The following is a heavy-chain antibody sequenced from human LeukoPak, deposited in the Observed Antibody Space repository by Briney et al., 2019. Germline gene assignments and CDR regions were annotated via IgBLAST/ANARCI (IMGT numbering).Heavy chain of an antibody. D-gene: IGHD2-15*01. V-gene: IGHV3-23*01. CDR1: GFTFSSYA. CDR2: ITTSGGST. CDR3: AKEREAYCSGGSCYGSDKLFPADY. J-gene: IGHJ4*02. Sequence: PGGSLRLSCAASGFTFSSYAMSWVRQAPGEGLEWVSSITTSGGSTYYADSVKGRFTISRDNSKNTLYLQMNSLRAEDTAIYYCAKEREAYCSGGSCYGSDKLFPADYWGQGSLVTVSS.